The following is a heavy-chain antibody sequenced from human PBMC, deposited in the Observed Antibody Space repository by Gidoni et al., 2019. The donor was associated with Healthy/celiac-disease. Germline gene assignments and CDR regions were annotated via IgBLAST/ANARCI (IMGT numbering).Heavy chain of an antibody. CDR1: GFTFSSYA. Sequence: EVQLVESGGGLVQPGGSLRLSCSASGFTFSSYAMHWVRQAPGKGLEYVSAISSTGGSTYYADSVKGRFTISRDNSKNTLYLQMSSLRAEDTAVYYCVKDTASPTPTTVAYYFDYWGQGTLVTVSS. J-gene: IGHJ4*02. D-gene: IGHD4-17*01. CDR2: ISSTGGST. CDR3: VKDTASPTPTTVAYYFDY. V-gene: IGHV3-64D*06.